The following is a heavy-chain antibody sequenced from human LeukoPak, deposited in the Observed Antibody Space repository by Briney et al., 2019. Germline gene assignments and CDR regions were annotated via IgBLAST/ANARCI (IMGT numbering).Heavy chain of an antibody. V-gene: IGHV4-34*01. CDR1: AGSFSSYY. D-gene: IGHD1-26*01. CDR3: ARELWDHRGGFDM. Sequence: PSETLSLTCAVYAGSFSSYYWSWIRQPPGGGLEWIGEISYPVGTNYNPSLKSRVTISVDTTRVQLSLKLSSVTAADTAMYYCARELWDHRGGFDMWGQGTMVIVSS. J-gene: IGHJ3*02. CDR2: ISYPVGT.